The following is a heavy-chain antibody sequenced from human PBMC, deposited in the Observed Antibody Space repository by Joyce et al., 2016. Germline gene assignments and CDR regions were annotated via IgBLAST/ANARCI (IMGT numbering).Heavy chain of an antibody. Sequence: QVQLQESGPGLVKPSQTLSLTCSVSGGSISSYNYYWSWICQHPGKGLELIGFILYSGTTYYNPSLESGVSISVDTSKNLFSLKLTSVTAADTAVYYCARADMVRGVAFDYWGQGTLVTVSS. V-gene: IGHV4-31*03. CDR1: GGSISSYNYY. CDR3: ARADMVRGVAFDY. CDR2: ILYSGTT. D-gene: IGHD3-10*01. J-gene: IGHJ4*02.